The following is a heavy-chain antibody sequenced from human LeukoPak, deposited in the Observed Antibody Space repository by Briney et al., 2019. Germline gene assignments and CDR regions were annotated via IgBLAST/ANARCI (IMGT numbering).Heavy chain of an antibody. D-gene: IGHD3-10*02. J-gene: IGHJ6*04. Sequence: GGSLGLSCAASGFTFSSYEMNWVRQAPGKGLEWDSYISSSGSTIYYADSVKGRFTISRDNAKNSLYLQMNSLRAEDTAVYYCAELGITMIGGVWGKGTTVTISS. V-gene: IGHV3-48*03. CDR3: AELGITMIGGV. CDR1: GFTFSSYE. CDR2: ISSSGSTI.